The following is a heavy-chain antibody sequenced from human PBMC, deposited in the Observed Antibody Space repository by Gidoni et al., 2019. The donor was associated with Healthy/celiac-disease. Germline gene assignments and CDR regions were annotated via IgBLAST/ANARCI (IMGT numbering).Heavy chain of an antibody. CDR2: ISGSGGST. CDR3: AKDFDGYCSGGSCYWYYYYGMDV. V-gene: IGHV3-23*04. D-gene: IGHD2-15*01. CDR1: GFTFRSYA. J-gene: IGHJ6*02. Sequence: EVQLVESGGGLVQPGGSLRLSCAASGFTFRSYAMSWVRQAPGKGLEWVSAISGSGGSTYYADSVKGRFTISRDNSKNTLYLQMNSLRAEDTAVYYCAKDFDGYCSGGSCYWYYYYGMDVWGQGTTVTVSS.